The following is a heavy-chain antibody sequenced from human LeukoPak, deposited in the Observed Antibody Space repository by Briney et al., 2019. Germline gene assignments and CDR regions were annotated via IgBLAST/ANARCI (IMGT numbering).Heavy chain of an antibody. CDR2: SRYNGTET. CDR3: ARSYGGNFFDY. V-gene: IGHV3-30*02. Sequence: PGGSLRLSCAASGFNFSSFGMHWVRQAPGKGLEWVAFSRYNGTETYFADSVKDRFTISRDNSKNTLYLQINSPRGDDSADYFCARSYGGNFFDYWGQGTLVTVSS. CDR1: GFNFSSFG. D-gene: IGHD4-23*01. J-gene: IGHJ4*02.